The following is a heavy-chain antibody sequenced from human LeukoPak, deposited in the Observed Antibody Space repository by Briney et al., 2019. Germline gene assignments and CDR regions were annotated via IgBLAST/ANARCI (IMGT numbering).Heavy chain of an antibody. V-gene: IGHV4-31*03. D-gene: IGHD1-26*01. Sequence: SETLSLTCTVSGGSISNGGYYWSWIRQHPGKGLEWIGEINHSGSTNYNPSLKSRVTISVDTSKNQFSLKLSSATAADTAVYYCAAGSYYDYWGQGTLVTVSS. CDR2: INHSGST. CDR1: GGSISNGGYY. J-gene: IGHJ4*02. CDR3: AAGSYYDY.